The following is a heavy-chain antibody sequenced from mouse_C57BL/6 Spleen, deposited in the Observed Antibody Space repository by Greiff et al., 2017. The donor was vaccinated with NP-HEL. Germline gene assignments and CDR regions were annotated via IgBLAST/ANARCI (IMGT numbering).Heavy chain of an antibody. D-gene: IGHD1-1*01. V-gene: IGHV1-82*01. CDR1: GYAFSSSW. CDR3: ARSTTVVATDWYFDD. Sequence: QVQLKQSGAELVRPGASVKISCKASGYAFSSSWMNWVKQRPGKGLEWIGRIYPGDGDTNYNGKFKGKATLTADKSSSTAYMQLSSLTSEDSAVYFCARSTTVVATDWYFDDWGTGTTVTVSS. J-gene: IGHJ1*03. CDR2: IYPGDGDT.